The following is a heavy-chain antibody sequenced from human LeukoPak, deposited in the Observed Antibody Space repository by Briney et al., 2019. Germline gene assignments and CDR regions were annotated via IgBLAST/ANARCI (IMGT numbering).Heavy chain of an antibody. CDR1: GGSISSYY. CDR3: ARDLRYCSGGSCQWAYYYYYMDV. V-gene: IGHV4-4*07. J-gene: IGHJ6*03. D-gene: IGHD2-15*01. Sequence: SETLSLTCTVSGGSISSYYWSWIRQPAGKGLEWIGRIYTSGSTNYNPSLKSRVTMSVDTSKNQFSLKLSSVTAADTAVYYCARDLRYCSGGSCQWAYYYYYMDVWGKGTTVTISS. CDR2: IYTSGST.